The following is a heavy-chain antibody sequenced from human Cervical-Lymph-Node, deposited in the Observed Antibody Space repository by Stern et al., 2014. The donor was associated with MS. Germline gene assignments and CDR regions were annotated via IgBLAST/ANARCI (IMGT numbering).Heavy chain of an antibody. CDR1: GYTLTTYG. Sequence: QVQLVQSGAEVKKPASSVKASSKASGYTLTTYGITCARQAPGQGPQGMGWISAHNGNTNYAQKFQGRVTMPTDTSTSTAYMQLRSLRSDDTAIYYCARGLTIWVHPFYLDYWGQGTLATVPS. V-gene: IGHV1-18*01. J-gene: IGHJ4*02. D-gene: IGHD3-9*01. CDR2: ISAHNGNT. CDR3: ARGLTIWVHPFYLDY.